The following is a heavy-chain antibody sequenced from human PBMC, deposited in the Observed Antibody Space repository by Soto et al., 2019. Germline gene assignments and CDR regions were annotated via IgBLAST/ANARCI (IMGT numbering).Heavy chain of an antibody. CDR3: AREEVRRYYGSGSYPHWFDP. Sequence: SETLSLTCTVSGGSISSGDYYWSWIRQPPGKGLEWIGYIYYSGSTYYNPSLKSRVTISVDTSKNQFSLKLSSVTAADTAVYFCAREEVRRYYGSGSYPHWFDPWGQGTLVTVSS. D-gene: IGHD3-10*01. CDR1: GGSISSGDYY. J-gene: IGHJ5*02. V-gene: IGHV4-30-4*01. CDR2: IYYSGST.